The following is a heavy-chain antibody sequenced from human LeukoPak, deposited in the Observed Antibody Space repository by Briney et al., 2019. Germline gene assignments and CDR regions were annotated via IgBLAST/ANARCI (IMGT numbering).Heavy chain of an antibody. Sequence: GASVKVSCKASGYTFTSYGISWVRQAPGQGLEWMGWISAYNGNTNYPQKLQDRVTMTTDTSTSTVYMELRSLRSDDTAVYYCARDWGTAAAEKIDYWGQGPLVTVPS. D-gene: IGHD6-13*01. CDR1: GYTFTSYG. CDR2: ISAYNGNT. J-gene: IGHJ4*02. V-gene: IGHV1-18*04. CDR3: ARDWGTAAAEKIDY.